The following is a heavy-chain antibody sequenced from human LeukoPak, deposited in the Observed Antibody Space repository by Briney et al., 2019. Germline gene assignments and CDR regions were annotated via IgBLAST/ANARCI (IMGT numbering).Heavy chain of an antibody. J-gene: IGHJ3*02. CDR1: GGTFSSYA. CDR2: IIPIFGTA. D-gene: IGHD2-2*02. CDR3: ARESTGRVPAAIQAAFDI. Sequence: VASVKVSCKASGGTFSSYAISWVRQAPGQGLEWMGGIIPIFGTANYAQKFQGRVTITTDESTSTAYMELSSLRSEDTAVYYCARESTGRVPAAIQAAFDIWGQGTMVTVSS. V-gene: IGHV1-69*05.